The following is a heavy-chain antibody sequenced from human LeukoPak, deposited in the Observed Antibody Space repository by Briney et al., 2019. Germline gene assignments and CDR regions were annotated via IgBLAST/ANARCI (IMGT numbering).Heavy chain of an antibody. CDR1: GYTFTSYG. V-gene: IGHV1-18*01. Sequence: ASMKVSCKASGYTFTSYGISWVRQAPGQGLEWMGWISAYNGNTNYAQKLQGRVTMTTDTSTSTAYMELRSLRSDDTAVYYCARDTPALYSSSSLVDYWGQGTLVTVSS. J-gene: IGHJ4*02. CDR2: ISAYNGNT. D-gene: IGHD6-6*01. CDR3: ARDTPALYSSSSLVDY.